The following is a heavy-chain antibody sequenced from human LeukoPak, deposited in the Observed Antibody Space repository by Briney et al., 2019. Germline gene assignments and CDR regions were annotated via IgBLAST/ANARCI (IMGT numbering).Heavy chain of an antibody. CDR1: GFTFSNYF. D-gene: IGHD2-21*02. CDR2: IASDGSHT. V-gene: IGHV3-30-3*01. J-gene: IGHJ3*02. Sequence: GGSLRLSCAASGFTFSNYFMHWVRQPPDKGLEWVADIASDGSHTFYVESVKGRFTISRDNSKNTLYLQMNSLGPEDTAVYFCARERQDTVIHSGAFDIWGQGTMVTVSS. CDR3: ARERQDTVIHSGAFDI.